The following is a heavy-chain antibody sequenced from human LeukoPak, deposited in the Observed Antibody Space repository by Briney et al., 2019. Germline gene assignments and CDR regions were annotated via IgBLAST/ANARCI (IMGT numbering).Heavy chain of an antibody. Sequence: ASVKVSCKASGYTFTSYYMHWVRQAPGQGLEWMGMINPSGGSTGYAQKFQARVTMTRDTSTSTVYMELSSLRSEDTAVYYCARGLVAASALDYWGRGTLVTVSS. CDR2: INPSGGST. J-gene: IGHJ4*02. V-gene: IGHV1-46*01. D-gene: IGHD6-25*01. CDR1: GYTFTSYY. CDR3: ARGLVAASALDY.